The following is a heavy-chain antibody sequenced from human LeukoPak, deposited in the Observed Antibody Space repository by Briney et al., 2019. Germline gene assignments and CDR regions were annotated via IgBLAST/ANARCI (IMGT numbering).Heavy chain of an antibody. D-gene: IGHD2-21*01. CDR2: IRSDGSYE. V-gene: IGHV3-30*02. J-gene: IGHJ3*01. CDR1: GFTFSGYG. Sequence: GGSLRLSCAASGFTFSGYGMHWVRQAPDKGLEWVAFIRSDGSYEYYADSVKGRFTISRDISKNTLYLQMNSLRAEDTAVYYCARETEAPGDCWVGCAYEVWGQGTVVTVSS. CDR3: ARETEAPGDCWVGCAYEV.